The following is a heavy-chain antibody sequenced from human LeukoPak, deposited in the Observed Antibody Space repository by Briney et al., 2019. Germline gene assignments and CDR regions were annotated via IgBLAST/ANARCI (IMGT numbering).Heavy chain of an antibody. J-gene: IGHJ4*02. CDR1: GGSFSGYY. V-gene: IGHV4-34*12. Sequence: PSETLSLPCAVYGGSFSGYYWSWIRQPPGKGLEWLGEIIHSGSTNYNPSLKSRVTISVDTSKNQFSLKLSSVTAADTAVYYCARVRSIVVVPANTRFDYWGQGTLVTVSS. CDR2: IIHSGST. D-gene: IGHD2-2*01. CDR3: ARVRSIVVVPANTRFDY.